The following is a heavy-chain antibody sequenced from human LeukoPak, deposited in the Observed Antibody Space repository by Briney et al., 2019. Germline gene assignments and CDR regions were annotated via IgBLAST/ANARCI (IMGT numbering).Heavy chain of an antibody. CDR3: AKGSKLLVFTRDHYIAV. J-gene: IGHJ6*03. Sequence: GGSLRLSCAASGFTFSSYGMHWVRQAPGKGLEWVAFIRHDGSNKYYADSVKGRFTISRDNSKNTLYLQMNSLRAEDTAVYYCAKGSKLLVFTRDHYIAVWGNGTSVTISS. CDR2: IRHDGSNK. CDR1: GFTFSSYG. D-gene: IGHD3-9*01. V-gene: IGHV3-30*02.